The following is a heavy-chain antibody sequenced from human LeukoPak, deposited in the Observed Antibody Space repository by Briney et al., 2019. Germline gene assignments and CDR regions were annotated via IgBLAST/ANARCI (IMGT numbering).Heavy chain of an antibody. D-gene: IGHD5-24*01. V-gene: IGHV4-30-4*01. J-gene: IGHJ2*01. Sequence: SSETLSLTCTVSGGSINSGDYYWSWIRRPPGKGLEWIGYIFYSGSTYCNPSLKSRVTISVDTSKNQFSLKLSSVTAADTAVYYCARARRDGGWYFDLWGRGTLVTVSS. CDR2: IFYSGST. CDR1: GGSINSGDYY. CDR3: ARARRDGGWYFDL.